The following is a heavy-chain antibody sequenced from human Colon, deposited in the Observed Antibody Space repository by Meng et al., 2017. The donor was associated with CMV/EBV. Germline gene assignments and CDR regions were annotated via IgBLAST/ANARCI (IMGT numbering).Heavy chain of an antibody. Sequence: GESLKISCAASGFTFSNYWMSWVRQAPGKGLEWVATINQDGSEKYYVDSVKGRFTISRDNAKNSLSLQMNSLRAEDTTVYYCARGGWHSFDHWGQGTRVTVSS. CDR2: INQDGSEK. J-gene: IGHJ4*02. CDR3: ARGGWHSFDH. CDR1: GFTFSNYW. V-gene: IGHV3-7*01.